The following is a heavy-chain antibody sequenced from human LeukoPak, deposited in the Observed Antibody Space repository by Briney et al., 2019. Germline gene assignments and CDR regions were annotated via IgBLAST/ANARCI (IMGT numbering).Heavy chain of an antibody. CDR1: GGSISSSSYY. D-gene: IGHD3-10*01. Sequence: SETLSLTCTVSGGSISSSSYYWGWIRQPPGKGLEWIGSIYHSGSTYYNPSLKSRVTISIDTSKNQFSLKLSSVTAADTAVYYCARSGGYYYGSGSYYGGQGTLVTVSS. CDR3: ARSGGYYYGSGSYY. J-gene: IGHJ4*02. CDR2: IYHSGST. V-gene: IGHV4-39*07.